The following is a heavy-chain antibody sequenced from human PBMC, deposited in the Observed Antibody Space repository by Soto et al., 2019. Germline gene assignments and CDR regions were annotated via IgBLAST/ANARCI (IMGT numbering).Heavy chain of an antibody. CDR3: ARVQRATANSFDY. CDR1: GFIFGSYS. J-gene: IGHJ4*02. D-gene: IGHD5-12*01. CDR2: ISSSSSII. Sequence: EVQLVESGGGLVKPGGSLRLSCAASGFIFGSYSMNWVRQAPGKGLQWMSSISSSSSIIYYADSVKGRFTISRDNDKNLLYLQMNILRAEDTAIYYCARVQRATANSFDYWGQGTLVTVSS. V-gene: IGHV3-21*06.